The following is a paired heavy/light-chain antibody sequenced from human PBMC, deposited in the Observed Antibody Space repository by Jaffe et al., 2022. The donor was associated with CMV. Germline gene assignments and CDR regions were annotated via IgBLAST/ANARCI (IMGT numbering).Light chain of an antibody. J-gene: IGKJ3*01. CDR3: QQSYSTPCT. Sequence: DIQMTQSPSSLSASVGDRVTITCRASQSISSYLNWYQQKPGKAPKLLIYAASSLQSGVPSRFSGSGSGTDFTLTISSLQPEDFATYYCQQSYSTPCTFGPGTKVDIK. CDR2: AAS. V-gene: IGKV1-39*01. CDR1: QSISSY.
Heavy chain of an antibody. CDR3: TTDPDGPAATTYCGGDCYSAFDY. CDR2: IKSKTDGGTT. Sequence: EVQLVESGGGLVKPGGSLRLSCAASGFTFSNAWMSWVRQAPGKGLEWVGRIKSKTDGGTTDYAAPVKGRFTISRDDSKNTLYLQMNSLKTEDTAVYYCTTDPDGPAATTYCGGDCYSAFDYWGQGTLVTVSS. V-gene: IGHV3-15*01. D-gene: IGHD2-21*02. CDR1: GFTFSNAW. J-gene: IGHJ4*02.